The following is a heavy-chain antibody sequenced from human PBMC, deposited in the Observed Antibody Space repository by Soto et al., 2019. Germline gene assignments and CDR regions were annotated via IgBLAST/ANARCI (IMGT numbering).Heavy chain of an antibody. CDR2: IYTSGST. CDR3: ARDQQLAAWGAFDI. V-gene: IGHV4-4*07. J-gene: IGHJ3*02. D-gene: IGHD6-13*01. CDR1: GGSIGSYY. Sequence: KASETLCLTCTVSGGSIGSYYWSWIRQPAGKGLEWIGRIYTSGSTNYNPSLKSRVTMSVDTSKNQFSLKLSSVTAADTAVYYCARDQQLAAWGAFDIWGQGTMVTVSS.